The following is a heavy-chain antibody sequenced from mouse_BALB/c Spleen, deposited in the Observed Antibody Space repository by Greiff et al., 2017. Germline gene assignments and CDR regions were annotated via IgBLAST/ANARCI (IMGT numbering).Heavy chain of an antibody. D-gene: IGHD1-1*01. Sequence: QVQLQQSGAELMKPGASVKISCKATGYTFSSYWIEWVKQRPGHGLEWIGEILPGSGSTNYNEKFKGKATFTADTSSNTAYMQLSSLTSEDSAVYYCALITTVYAMDYWGQGTSVTVSS. J-gene: IGHJ4*01. CDR2: ILPGSGST. V-gene: IGHV1-9*01. CDR3: ALITTVYAMDY. CDR1: GYTFSSYW.